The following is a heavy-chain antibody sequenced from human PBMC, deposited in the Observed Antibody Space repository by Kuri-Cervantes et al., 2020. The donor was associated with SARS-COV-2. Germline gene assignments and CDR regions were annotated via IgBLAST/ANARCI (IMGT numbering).Heavy chain of an antibody. Sequence: GGSPRLSCVASGFNFSTTDMHWIRQAPGKGLEWVTFISSDGKNKKCMASGKGRFTISRDNSQNTLHLQMKSLRDEDTAIYYCAKDRAGVHDFWGQGTLVTVSS. J-gene: IGHJ4*02. CDR3: AKDRAGVHDF. CDR2: ISSDGKNK. V-gene: IGHV3-30*18. D-gene: IGHD2-21*01. CDR1: GFNFSTTD.